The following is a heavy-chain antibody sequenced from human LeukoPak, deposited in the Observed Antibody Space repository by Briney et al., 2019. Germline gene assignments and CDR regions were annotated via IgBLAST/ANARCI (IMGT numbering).Heavy chain of an antibody. J-gene: IGHJ4*02. D-gene: IGHD3-3*01. CDR2: ITSKTDGGTT. Sequence: GGSLRLSCSASGFTFSNAWMSWVRQAPGKGLEWVGRITSKTDGGTTDYAAPVKGRFTISRDDSKNTLYLQMNSLKTEDTAVYYCTTLRWDGFWSGYLYFDYWGQGTLITVSS. CDR1: GFTFSNAW. V-gene: IGHV3-15*01. CDR3: TTLRWDGFWSGYLYFDY.